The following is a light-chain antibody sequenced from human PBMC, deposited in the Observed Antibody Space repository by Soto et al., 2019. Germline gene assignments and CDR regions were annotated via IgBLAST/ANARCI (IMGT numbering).Light chain of an antibody. CDR2: DAS. V-gene: IGKV3-11*01. Sequence: VLTQSPCTVSVSPVERSTLSCRASQRVSSYLVWYQQKPGQAPRLLIYDASNRASGIPARFSGSGSGTDFTLTISSLEPEDFAVYYCQQRSNWPITFGQGTRLEIK. J-gene: IGKJ5*01. CDR3: QQRSNWPIT. CDR1: QRVSSY.